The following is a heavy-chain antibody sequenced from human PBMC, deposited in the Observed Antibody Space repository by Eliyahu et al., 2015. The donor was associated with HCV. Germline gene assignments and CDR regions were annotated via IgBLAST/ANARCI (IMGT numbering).Heavy chain of an antibody. CDR1: GYSFTSYW. V-gene: IGHV5-10-1*01. Sequence: EVQLEQSGAEVKKPGESLRISCKGSGYSFTSYWISWVRQMPGKGLEWMGRIDPSDSYTNYSPSFRGHVTMSVDKSTNTAYLQWSSLAASDTAMYYCAIYRSRGGATLLFDPWGQGTLVTVSS. J-gene: IGHJ5*02. CDR2: IDPSDSYT. D-gene: IGHD3-16*01. CDR3: AIYRSRGGATLLFDP.